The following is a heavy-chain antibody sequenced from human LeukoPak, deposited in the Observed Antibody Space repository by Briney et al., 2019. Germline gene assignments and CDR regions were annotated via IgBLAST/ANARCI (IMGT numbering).Heavy chain of an antibody. CDR3: ARFSIVVVITDAFDI. J-gene: IGHJ3*02. D-gene: IGHD3-22*01. CDR2: INHSGST. Sequence: SETLSLTCAVYGGSFSGYYWSWIRQPPGKGLEWIGEINHSGSTNYNPSLKSRVTIPVDTSKNQFSLKLSSVTAADTAVYYCARFSIVVVITDAFDIWGQGTMVTVSS. V-gene: IGHV4-34*01. CDR1: GGSFSGYY.